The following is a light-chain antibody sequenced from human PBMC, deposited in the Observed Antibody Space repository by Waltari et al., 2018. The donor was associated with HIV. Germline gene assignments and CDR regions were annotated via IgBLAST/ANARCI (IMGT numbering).Light chain of an antibody. Sequence: QAVVTQEPSLTVSPGGTVTLTCGSSTGAVTSDHYPYWFQQTPGQAPRTLIYDTSTKHSWTPARFSVSLLGGKAALTLSGAQPEDEAEYYCLLSYGGARVFGGGTKLTVL. J-gene: IGLJ2*01. CDR1: TGAVTSDHY. CDR3: LLSYGGARV. CDR2: DTS. V-gene: IGLV7-46*01.